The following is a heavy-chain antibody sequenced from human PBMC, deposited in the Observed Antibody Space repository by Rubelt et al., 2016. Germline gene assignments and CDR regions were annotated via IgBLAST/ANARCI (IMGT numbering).Heavy chain of an antibody. CDR1: GYSISSGYY. Sequence: QVQLQESGPGLVKPSETLSLTCTVSGYSISSGYYWGWIRQPPGKGLEWIGSIYHSGSTYYNPSLKSRVTISVDTSKNQFSLKLSSVTAADTAVYYCARVGGATDYWGQGTLVTVSS. CDR2: IYHSGST. D-gene: IGHD1-26*01. CDR3: ARVGGATDY. J-gene: IGHJ4*02. V-gene: IGHV4-38-2*02.